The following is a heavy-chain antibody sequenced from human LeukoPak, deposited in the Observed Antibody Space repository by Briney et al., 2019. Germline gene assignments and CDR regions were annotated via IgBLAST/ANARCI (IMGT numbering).Heavy chain of an antibody. Sequence: GGSLRLSCAASGFTFSSYSMNWVRLAPGKGLKWVSSISSSSRYIYFADSLKGRFTISRDNAKNSLYLQMNSLRAEDTAVYYCARVLEAASFDYWGQGILVTVSS. CDR2: ISSSSRYI. V-gene: IGHV3-21*01. CDR1: GFTFSSYS. J-gene: IGHJ4*02. CDR3: ARVLEAASFDY. D-gene: IGHD6-25*01.